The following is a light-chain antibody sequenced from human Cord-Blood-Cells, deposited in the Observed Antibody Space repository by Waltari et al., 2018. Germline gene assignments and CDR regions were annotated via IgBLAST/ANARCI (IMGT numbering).Light chain of an antibody. CDR3: QQYYSYPYT. J-gene: IGKJ2*01. V-gene: IGKV1-8*01. CDR2: AAS. CDR1: QGISSY. Sequence: AIRMTQSPSSFSASTGDRVTITCRARQGISSYLAWYQQKPGKAHKLLIYAASTLQSGVPSRFSGSGSGTEFTLTISCLQSEDFATYYCQQYYSYPYTFGQGTKLEIK.